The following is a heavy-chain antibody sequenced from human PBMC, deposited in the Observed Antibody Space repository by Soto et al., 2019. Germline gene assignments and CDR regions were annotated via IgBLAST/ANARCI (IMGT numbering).Heavy chain of an antibody. J-gene: IGHJ5*02. CDR1: GGSISSYY. D-gene: IGHD2-2*01. V-gene: IGHV4-59*08. CDR3: ARRCSSTSCYYNWFDP. Sequence: SEPLSLTCTVSGGSISSYYWSWIRQPPGKGLEWIGYIYYSGSTNYNPSLKSRVTISVDTSKNQFSLKLSFVTAADTAVFYCARRCSSTSCYYNWFDPWGQGTLVTVSS. CDR2: IYYSGST.